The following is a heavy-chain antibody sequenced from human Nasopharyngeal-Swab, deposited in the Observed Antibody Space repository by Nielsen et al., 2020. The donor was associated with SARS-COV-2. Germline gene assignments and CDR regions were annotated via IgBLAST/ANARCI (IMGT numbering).Heavy chain of an antibody. J-gene: IGHJ3*01. Sequence: GGSLRLSCAASGFTFSNYAMTWVRQAPGKGLEWVSIKYSAGSGTYYADSVKGRFTISRDNPNNTLYLQMNSLRAEDTAVYYCAKGLLSGSYSGPPAFDLWGQGTMVTVSS. D-gene: IGHD1-26*01. CDR3: AKGLLSGSYSGPPAFDL. CDR1: GFTFSNYA. CDR2: KYSAGSGT. V-gene: IGHV3-23*03.